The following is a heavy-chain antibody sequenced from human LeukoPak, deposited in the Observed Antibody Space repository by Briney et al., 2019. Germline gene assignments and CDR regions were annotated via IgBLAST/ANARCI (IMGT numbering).Heavy chain of an antibody. CDR3: ARVLQNYYYLDV. CDR2: IYDSEST. J-gene: IGHJ6*03. Sequence: SETLSLTCTVSGVSISSHYSSWVRQPPGKGLEWIGNIYDSESTHYKSSLKSRVTISVDTSKNQFSLRLRSVTAADTAVYYCARVLQNYYYLDVWGKGTTVTVSS. CDR1: GVSISSHY. V-gene: IGHV4-59*11. D-gene: IGHD3-3*01.